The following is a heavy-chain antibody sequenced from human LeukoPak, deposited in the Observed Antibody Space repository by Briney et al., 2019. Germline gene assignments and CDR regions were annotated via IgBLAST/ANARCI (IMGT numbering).Heavy chain of an antibody. J-gene: IGHJ4*02. CDR1: GFTFSSYS. Sequence: GGSLRLSCAASGFTFSSYSMNWVRQAPGKGLEWVSFISSSSSYIYYADSVKGRFTISRDNAKNSLYLQMNSLRAEDTAVYYCAKSGSGWYHFDYWGQGTLVTVSS. CDR3: AKSGSGWYHFDY. D-gene: IGHD6-19*01. V-gene: IGHV3-21*04. CDR2: ISSSSSYI.